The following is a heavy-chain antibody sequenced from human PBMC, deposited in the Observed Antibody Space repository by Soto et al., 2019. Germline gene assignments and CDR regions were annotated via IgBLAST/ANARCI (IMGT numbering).Heavy chain of an antibody. Sequence: GASVKVSCKASGGTFSSYAISWVRQAPGQGLEWMGGIIPIFGTANYAQKFQGRVTITADESTSTAYMELSSLRSEDTAVYYCARLQGPPPAYYYYGMDVWGQGTTVTVSS. CDR1: GGTFSSYA. CDR3: ARLQGPPPAYYYYGMDV. J-gene: IGHJ6*02. V-gene: IGHV1-69*13. CDR2: IIPIFGTA.